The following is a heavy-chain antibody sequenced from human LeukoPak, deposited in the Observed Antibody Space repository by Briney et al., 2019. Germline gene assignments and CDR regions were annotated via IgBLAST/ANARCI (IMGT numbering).Heavy chain of an antibody. CDR2: IGGSGDTK. Sequence: GSLRLSCAASGFWFSNYAMTWVRQAPGKGLEWVSFIGGSGDTKHYEESVKGRFTISRDNSRNTLYLQMDNLRAEDTAVYFCARVQWLVGTGYSEYWGQGTLVSVSS. CDR1: GFWFSNYA. V-gene: IGHV3-23*01. D-gene: IGHD6-19*01. CDR3: ARVQWLVGTGYSEY. J-gene: IGHJ4*02.